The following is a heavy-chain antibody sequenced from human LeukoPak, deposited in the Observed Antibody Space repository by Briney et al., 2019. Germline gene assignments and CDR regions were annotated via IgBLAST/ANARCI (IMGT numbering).Heavy chain of an antibody. D-gene: IGHD2-2*01. Sequence: ASVKVSCKASGYTFTGYYMHWVRQAPGQGLEWMGWINPNSGGTNYAQKFQGRVTMTRDTSISTAYMEPSRLRSDDTAVYYCAREGTDIVVVGRWFDPWGQGTLVTVSS. J-gene: IGHJ5*02. V-gene: IGHV1-2*02. CDR2: INPNSGGT. CDR1: GYTFTGYY. CDR3: AREGTDIVVVGRWFDP.